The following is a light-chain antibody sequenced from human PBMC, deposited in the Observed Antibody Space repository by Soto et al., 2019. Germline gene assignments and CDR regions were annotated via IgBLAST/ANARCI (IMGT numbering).Light chain of an antibody. V-gene: IGLV2-11*01. CDR3: CSYAGSYTYV. CDR2: DGT. J-gene: IGLJ1*01. Sequence: QSALTQPRSVSGSPGHSVTISCVGSSSDVGGHDSVSWYQRRPGNAPQLIMYDGTKRPSGVPDRFSGSKSGSAASLTISGLQPDDEAEYYCCSYAGSYTYVFGTGTKLTVL. CDR1: SSDVGGHDS.